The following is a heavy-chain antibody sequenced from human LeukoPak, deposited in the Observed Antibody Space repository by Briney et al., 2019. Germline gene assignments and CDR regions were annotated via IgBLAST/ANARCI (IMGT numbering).Heavy chain of an antibody. J-gene: IGHJ4*02. D-gene: IGHD3-22*01. CDR1: GGSISSSSYY. Sequence: SETLSLTCTVSGGSISSSSYYWGWIRQPPGKGLEWIGSIYYSGSTYYNPSFKSRVTISVDTSKNQFSLKLSSVTAADTAVYYCARIKVVTMIVVVITYFDYWGQGTLVTVSS. V-gene: IGHV4-39*01. CDR2: IYYSGST. CDR3: ARIKVVTMIVVVITYFDY.